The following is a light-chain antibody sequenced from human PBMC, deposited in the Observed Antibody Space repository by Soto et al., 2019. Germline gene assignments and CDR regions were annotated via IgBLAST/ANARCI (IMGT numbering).Light chain of an antibody. CDR2: AAS. CDR3: QKYNSAPWT. CDR1: QGISNY. J-gene: IGKJ1*01. V-gene: IGKV1-27*01. Sequence: DIQMTQSPSSLSASVGDRVTITCRASQGISNYLAWYQQKPGKVPKLLIYAASTLQSGVPSRFSGSGSGTEFALTISSLQPEDVAAYYCQKYNSAPWTFGQGTKVEIK.